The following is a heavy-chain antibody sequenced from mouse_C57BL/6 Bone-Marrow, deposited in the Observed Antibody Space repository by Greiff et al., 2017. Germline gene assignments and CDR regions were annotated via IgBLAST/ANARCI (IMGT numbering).Heavy chain of an antibody. D-gene: IGHD1-1*01. J-gene: IGHJ4*01. CDR3: ARPLYGSSPRAMDY. Sequence: QVQLQQPGAELVMPGASVKLSCKASGYTFTSYWMHWVKQRPGQGLEWIGEIDPSDSYTNYNQKFKGKSTLTVDKSSSTAYMQLSSLTSDDSAVYYCARPLYGSSPRAMDYWGQGTSVTVSS. V-gene: IGHV1-69*01. CDR2: IDPSDSYT. CDR1: GYTFTSYW.